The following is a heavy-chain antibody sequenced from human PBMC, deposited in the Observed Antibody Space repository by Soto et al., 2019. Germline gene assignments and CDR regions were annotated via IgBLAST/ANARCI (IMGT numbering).Heavy chain of an antibody. CDR3: ARPQTYYYDSSGYHLGY. J-gene: IGHJ4*02. CDR1: GYSFTIYW. D-gene: IGHD3-22*01. CDR2: IYPGDSDT. V-gene: IGHV5-51*01. Sequence: GESLKISCKGSGYSFTIYWIGWVRQMPGKGLEWMGIIYPGDSDTRYSPSFQGQVTISADKSISTAYLQWSSLKASDTAMYYCARPQTYYYDSSGYHLGYWGQGTLVTVSS.